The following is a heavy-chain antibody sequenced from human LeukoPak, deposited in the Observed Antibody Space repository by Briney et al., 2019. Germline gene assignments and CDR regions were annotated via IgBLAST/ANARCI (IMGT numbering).Heavy chain of an antibody. D-gene: IGHD6-13*01. J-gene: IGHJ4*02. CDR3: AKDHGSSDWYYFDY. CDR2: ISGSGAST. CDR1: GLTFSSYG. V-gene: IGHV3-23*01. Sequence: GGSLRLSCAASGLTFSSYGMSWVRQAPGKGLEWVSGISGSGASTYYADSVKGRFTISRDNSKNTLYLQMNTLRADDTAVYYCAKDHGSSDWYYFDYWGQGTLVTVSS.